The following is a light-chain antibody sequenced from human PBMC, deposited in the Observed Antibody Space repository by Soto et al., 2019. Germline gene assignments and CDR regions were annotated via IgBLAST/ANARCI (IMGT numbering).Light chain of an antibody. CDR3: ATWDDSLNGPV. CDR2: WNN. V-gene: IGLV1-47*01. CDR1: SSNIGSKY. Sequence: QSVLTQPPSASGTPGQRVAISCSGSSSNIGSKYVYWYQQLPGMAPKLLIYWNNRRPSGVPDRFSGSKSGTSASLAISGLRSEDEADYDCATWDDSLNGPVFGGGTKLTVL. J-gene: IGLJ2*01.